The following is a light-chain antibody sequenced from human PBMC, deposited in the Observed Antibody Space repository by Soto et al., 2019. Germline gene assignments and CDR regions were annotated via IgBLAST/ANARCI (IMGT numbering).Light chain of an antibody. CDR3: SSYTSSSTLVV. CDR2: EVS. V-gene: IGLV2-14*02. Sequence: QSALTQPASVSGSPGQSITISCTGTSSDVGSHNLVSWYQQHPGKAPKLMIYEVSNRPSGVSNRFSGSKSGNTASLTISGLQAEDEADYYCSSYTSSSTLVVFGGGTKLTVL. J-gene: IGLJ2*01. CDR1: SSDVGSHNL.